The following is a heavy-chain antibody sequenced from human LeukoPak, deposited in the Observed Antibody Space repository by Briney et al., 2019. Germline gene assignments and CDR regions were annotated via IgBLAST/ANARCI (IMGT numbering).Heavy chain of an antibody. V-gene: IGHV4-39*01. CDR2: IYYSGST. Sequence: PLETLSLTCTVSGGSISSGSYYWGWICQPPGKGLEWIGNIYYSGSTYYNPSLKSRVTISVDTSKNQFSLKLSSVTAADTAVYYCARSGYYDSSGYYLYAFDIWGQGTMVTVSS. CDR3: ARSGYYDSSGYYLYAFDI. J-gene: IGHJ3*02. CDR1: GGSISSGSYY. D-gene: IGHD3-22*01.